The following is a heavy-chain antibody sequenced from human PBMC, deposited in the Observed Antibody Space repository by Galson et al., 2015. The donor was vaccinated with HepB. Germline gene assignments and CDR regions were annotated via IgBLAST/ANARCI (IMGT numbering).Heavy chain of an antibody. V-gene: IGHV3-49*03. CDR3: TRGGYTYVLRVSVY. CDR1: GFTFGDYA. CDR2: IRRKAYGGTT. J-gene: IGHJ4*02. Sequence: SLRLSCAASGFTFGDYAMSWFRQAPGKGLEWVGFIRRKAYGGTTEYAASVKGRFTIYRDDYKSIAYLEMNSLKTEDTDVYYCTRGGYTYVLRVSVYWGQGTLLTVSS. D-gene: IGHD5-18*01.